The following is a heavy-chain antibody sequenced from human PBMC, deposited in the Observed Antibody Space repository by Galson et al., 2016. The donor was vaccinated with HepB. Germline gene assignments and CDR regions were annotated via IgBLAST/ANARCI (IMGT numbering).Heavy chain of an antibody. J-gene: IGHJ4*02. CDR1: GFTFHDYP. V-gene: IGHV3-9*01. CDR2: ISWNGDDE. D-gene: IGHD6-6*01. Sequence: SLRLSCAASGFTFHDYPMYWVRQTPGKGLEWVSSISWNGDDEDYADSVKGRFTISKDNAKTSVFLQMDSLRAEDTAIYYCASDVVKLGGRRGAGRTLDSWGRGTLVTVSS. CDR3: ASDVVKLGGRRGAGRTLDS.